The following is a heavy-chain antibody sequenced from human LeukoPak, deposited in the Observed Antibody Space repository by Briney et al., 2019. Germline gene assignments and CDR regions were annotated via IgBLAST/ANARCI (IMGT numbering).Heavy chain of an antibody. CDR2: MYTSGST. J-gene: IGHJ4*02. CDR3: AKGSGWYPI. Sequence: SETLSLTCTVSGDSISPHAWSWIRQPPGKGLEWIRYMYTSGSTNYNPSLRSRVTILVDTSKNQVSLKLSSVTAADTAVYYCAKGSGWYPIWDQGTLVIVSS. V-gene: IGHV4-4*09. CDR1: GDSISPHA. D-gene: IGHD6-19*01.